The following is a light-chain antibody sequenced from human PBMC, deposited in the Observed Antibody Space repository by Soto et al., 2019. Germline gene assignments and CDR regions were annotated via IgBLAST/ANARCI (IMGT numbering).Light chain of an antibody. J-gene: IGLJ1*01. CDR3: RSYTSRSTLSV. Sequence: QSVLTQPASGSGSPGQSITISCTGTTSDVGGYNYVCWYQQHPGKAPKLMIYEVSNRPSGVSTRFSGSKSGNTASLTISGLQAEDEADYYCRSYTSRSTLSVFGTGTKVIVL. CDR1: TSDVGGYNY. V-gene: IGLV2-14*01. CDR2: EVS.